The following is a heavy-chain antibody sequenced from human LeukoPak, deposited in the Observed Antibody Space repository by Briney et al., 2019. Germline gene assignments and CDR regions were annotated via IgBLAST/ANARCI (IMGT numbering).Heavy chain of an antibody. D-gene: IGHD3-10*01. Sequence: SETLSLTCAVSGGSISSRNWWSCVRQPPGKGLEWIGYIYYSGSTNYTPSLKSRVTISVDTSKNQFSLKLSSVTAADTAVYYCARDPGRGSGSYYYYYYMDVWGKGTTVTISS. CDR2: IYYSGST. V-gene: IGHV4-4*02. CDR3: ARDPGRGSGSYYYYYYMDV. J-gene: IGHJ6*03. CDR1: GGSISSRNW.